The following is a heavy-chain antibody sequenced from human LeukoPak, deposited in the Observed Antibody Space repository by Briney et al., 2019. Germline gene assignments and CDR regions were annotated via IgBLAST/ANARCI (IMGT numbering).Heavy chain of an antibody. V-gene: IGHV1-46*01. CDR2: INPSGCST. Sequence: ASVKVSCKASGYTFTSYYMHWVRQAPGQGLEWMGIINPSGCSTSYAQKFQGRVTMTRDTSTSTVYMELSSLRSEDTAVYYCARDPLRYSSSWYYFDYWGQGTLVTVSS. CDR3: ARDPLRYSSSWYYFDY. D-gene: IGHD6-13*01. J-gene: IGHJ4*02. CDR1: GYTFTSYY.